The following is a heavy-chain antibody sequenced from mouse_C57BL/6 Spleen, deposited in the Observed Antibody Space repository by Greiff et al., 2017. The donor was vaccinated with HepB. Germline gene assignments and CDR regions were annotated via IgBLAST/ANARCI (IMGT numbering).Heavy chain of an antibody. Sequence: QVQLQQSGPGLVAPSQSLSITCTVSGFSLTSYGVHWVRQPPGKGLEWLVVIWSDGSTTYNSALKSRLSISKDNSKSQVFLKMNSLQTDDTAMYYCARHKTAQATVYAMDYWGQGTSVTVSS. J-gene: IGHJ4*01. D-gene: IGHD3-2*02. CDR3: ARHKTAQATVYAMDY. V-gene: IGHV2-6-1*01. CDR1: GFSLTSYG. CDR2: IWSDGST.